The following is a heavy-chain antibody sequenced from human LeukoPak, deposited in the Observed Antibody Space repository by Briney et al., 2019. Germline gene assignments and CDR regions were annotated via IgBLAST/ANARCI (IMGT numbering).Heavy chain of an antibody. Sequence: PSETLSLTCAVYGGSFSGYYWSWIRQPPGKGLEWIGEINHSGSTNYNPSLKSRVTISVDRSKNQFSLKLSSVTAADTAVYYCASSTVDYYFDYWGQGTLVTVSS. J-gene: IGHJ4*02. CDR1: GGSFSGYY. D-gene: IGHD4-17*01. CDR2: INHSGST. V-gene: IGHV4-34*01. CDR3: ASSTVDYYFDY.